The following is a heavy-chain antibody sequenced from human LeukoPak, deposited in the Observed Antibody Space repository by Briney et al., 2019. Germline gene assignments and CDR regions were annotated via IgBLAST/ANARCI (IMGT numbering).Heavy chain of an antibody. CDR1: GFTFSSYG. J-gene: IGHJ4*02. CDR3: AKDGGGYFDY. V-gene: IGHV3-30*18. Sequence: PGGSLRLSCAASGFTFSSYGMHWVRQAPGKGLELVAVISYDGSNKYYAVSVKGRFTISRDNSKNTLYLQMNSLRAEDTAVYYCAKDGGGYFDYWGQGTLVTVSS. D-gene: IGHD3-16*01. CDR2: ISYDGSNK.